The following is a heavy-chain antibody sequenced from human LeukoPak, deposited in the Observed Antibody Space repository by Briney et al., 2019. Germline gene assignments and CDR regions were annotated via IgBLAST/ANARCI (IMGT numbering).Heavy chain of an antibody. Sequence: SETLSLTCTVSGGSISSYYWRWIRQPPGKGLEWIGYIYYSGSTNYNPSLQSRVTISVDTSKNQFSLKLSSVTAADTAVYYCARRGLWSSSGWYGLLAYWGQGTLVTVSS. CDR2: IYYSGST. D-gene: IGHD6-19*01. V-gene: IGHV4-59*12. CDR1: GGSISSYY. J-gene: IGHJ4*02. CDR3: ARRGLWSSSGWYGLLAY.